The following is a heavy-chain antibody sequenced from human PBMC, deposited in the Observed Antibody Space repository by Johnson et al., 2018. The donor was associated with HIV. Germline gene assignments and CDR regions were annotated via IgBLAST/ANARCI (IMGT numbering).Heavy chain of an antibody. CDR3: ARAGLSYCGGDCYRILDI. Sequence: VQLVESGGGLIQPGGSLRLSCAASGFTVSDYYMSWIRQAPGKGLEWVSYISSSGSTIYYADSVKGRFTISRDNAKNSLYLQMNSLRAEDTAVYYCARAGLSYCGGDCYRILDIWGQGTMVTVSS. V-gene: IGHV3-11*04. CDR1: GFTVSDYY. D-gene: IGHD2-21*01. J-gene: IGHJ3*02. CDR2: ISSSGSTI.